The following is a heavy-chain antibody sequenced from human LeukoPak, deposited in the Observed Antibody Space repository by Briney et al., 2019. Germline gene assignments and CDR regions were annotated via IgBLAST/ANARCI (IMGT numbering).Heavy chain of an antibody. Sequence: PGGSLRLSCAASGFIFDDYGMHWVRQAPGKGLEWVSGISWNSGTIGYADSVKGRFTISRDNAKNSLYLQMNNLRAEDTALYYCAKGNGYSYEFYFDYWGQGILVTVSS. D-gene: IGHD5-18*01. V-gene: IGHV3-9*01. CDR2: ISWNSGTI. CDR1: GFIFDDYG. CDR3: AKGNGYSYEFYFDY. J-gene: IGHJ4*02.